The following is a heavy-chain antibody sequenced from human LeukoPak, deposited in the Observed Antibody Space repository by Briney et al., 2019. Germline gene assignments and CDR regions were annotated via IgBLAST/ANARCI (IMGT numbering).Heavy chain of an antibody. CDR1: GGSFSGYY. D-gene: IGHD2-2*01. Sequence: SETLSLTCAVYGGSFSGYYWSWIRQPPGKGLEWIGEINHSGSTNYNPSLKSRVTTSVDTSKNQFSLKLSSVTAADTAVYYCARFRPVCSSTSCSNYWGQGTLVTVSS. CDR3: ARFRPVCSSTSCSNY. J-gene: IGHJ4*02. V-gene: IGHV4-34*01. CDR2: INHSGST.